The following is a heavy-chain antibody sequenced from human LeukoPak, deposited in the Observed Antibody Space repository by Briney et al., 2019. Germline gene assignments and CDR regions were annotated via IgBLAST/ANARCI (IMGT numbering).Heavy chain of an antibody. CDR2: MNPNSGNT. Sequence: ASVKVPCKPSGGTFSSYAINWVRQATGQGLEWMGWMNPNSGNTGYAQKFQGRVTMTRNTSISTAYMELSSLRSEDTAVYYCARGYSSGWYESYYYYYYYMDVWGKGTTVTVSS. D-gene: IGHD6-19*01. J-gene: IGHJ6*03. CDR3: ARGYSSGWYESYYYYYYYMDV. CDR1: GGTFSSYA. V-gene: IGHV1-8*02.